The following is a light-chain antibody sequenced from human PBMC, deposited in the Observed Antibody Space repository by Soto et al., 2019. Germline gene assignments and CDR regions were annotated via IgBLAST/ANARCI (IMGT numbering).Light chain of an antibody. V-gene: IGKV3-11*01. J-gene: IGKJ1*01. Sequence: FVLTHSPATLSLAPGERSTISRRASQSVSRYLAWYQQKPGQAPRLLIYGASSRATGIPARFSGSGSGTDFTLSISSLEPEDFAVYYCQQRSNWPRTFGQGTKVDIK. CDR1: QSVSRY. CDR2: GAS. CDR3: QQRSNWPRT.